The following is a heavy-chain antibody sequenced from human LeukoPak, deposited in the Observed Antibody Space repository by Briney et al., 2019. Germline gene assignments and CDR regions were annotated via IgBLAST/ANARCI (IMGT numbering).Heavy chain of an antibody. D-gene: IGHD6-13*01. J-gene: IGHJ6*03. V-gene: IGHV3-7*04. CDR1: GFTFSRYW. CDR3: PRASSSWYYYYYYMDV. CDR2: IKQAGSEK. Sequence: GGSLRLSCAASGFTFSRYWMSCVPEAPGKGLGWVSNIKQAGSEKYYVDSVTGRSTISRDNAKNSLYLQMNSLRAEDTAVYYCPRASSSWYYYYYYMDVWGKGTTVTVSS.